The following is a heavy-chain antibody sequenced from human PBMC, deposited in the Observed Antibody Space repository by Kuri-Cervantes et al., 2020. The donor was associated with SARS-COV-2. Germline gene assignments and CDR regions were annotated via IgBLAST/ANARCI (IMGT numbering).Heavy chain of an antibody. J-gene: IGHJ6*02. CDR1: GGSFSGYY. Sequence: SQTLSLTCAVYGGSFSGYYWSWIRQPPGKGLEWIGEISHQGSTLYNPSLKSRVAISVDTSKRQFSLYLTSVTAADTAVYYCARWKGTGYGSGTVPYYGMDVWGQGTTVTVSS. D-gene: IGHD3-10*01. CDR2: ISHQGST. V-gene: IGHV4-34*01. CDR3: ARWKGTGYGSGTVPYYGMDV.